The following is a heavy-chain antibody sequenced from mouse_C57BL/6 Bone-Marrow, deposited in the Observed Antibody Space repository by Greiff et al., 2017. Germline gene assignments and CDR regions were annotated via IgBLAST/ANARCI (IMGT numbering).Heavy chain of an antibody. CDR1: GFSFNTYA. Sequence: EVKVEESGGGLVQPKGSLKLSCAASGFSFNTYAMNWVRQAPGKGLEWVARIRSKSNNYATYYADSVKDRFTISRDDSESMLYLQMNNLKTEDTAMYYCVRLCFYAMDYWGQGTSVTVSS. CDR3: VRLCFYAMDY. V-gene: IGHV10-1*01. CDR2: IRSKSNNYAT. J-gene: IGHJ4*01.